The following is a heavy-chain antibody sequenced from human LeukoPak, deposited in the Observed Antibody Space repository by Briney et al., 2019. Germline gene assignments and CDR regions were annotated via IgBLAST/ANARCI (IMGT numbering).Heavy chain of an antibody. D-gene: IGHD5-18*01. CDR1: GFTFSSYG. CDR2: IRYDGSNK. V-gene: IGHV3-30*02. Sequence: GGSLRLSCAESGFTFSSYGMHWVRQAPGKGLEWVAFIRYDGSNKYYADSVKGRFTISRDNSKNTLYLQMNSLRAEDTAVYYCAKGHTAMVTGIDYWGQGTLVTVSS. CDR3: AKGHTAMVTGIDY. J-gene: IGHJ4*02.